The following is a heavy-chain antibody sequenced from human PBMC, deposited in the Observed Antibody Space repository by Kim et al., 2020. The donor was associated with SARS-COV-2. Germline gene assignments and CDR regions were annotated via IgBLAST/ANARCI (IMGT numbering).Heavy chain of an antibody. CDR3: AKSLFEGITMVRGTRN. Sequence: SVKCRLTISRDNSKNTLYLQMNSLRAEDTAVYYCAKSLFEGITMVRGTRNWGQGTLVTVSS. J-gene: IGHJ4*02. V-gene: IGHV3-23*01. D-gene: IGHD3-10*01.